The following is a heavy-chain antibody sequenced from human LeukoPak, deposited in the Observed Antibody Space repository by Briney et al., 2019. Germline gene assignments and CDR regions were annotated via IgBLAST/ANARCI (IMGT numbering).Heavy chain of an antibody. CDR3: ATDGYHYFDY. D-gene: IGHD5-12*01. J-gene: IGHJ4*02. Sequence: PGGSLRPSCAASGFTVPSNHMSWVRQAPGKGLEWVSLIYNDGSRTYYADSVRGRFTISRDTSEGTVYLQMDSLRPEDTAVYYCATDGYHYFDYWGQGTLVTVSS. CDR2: IYNDGSRT. CDR1: GFTVPSNH. V-gene: IGHV3-53*01.